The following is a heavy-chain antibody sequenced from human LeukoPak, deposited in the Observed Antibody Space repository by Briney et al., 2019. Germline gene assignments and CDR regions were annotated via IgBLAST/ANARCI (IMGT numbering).Heavy chain of an antibody. CDR2: ISGSGGST. V-gene: IGHV3-23*01. CDR1: GFTFSSYG. J-gene: IGHJ4*02. Sequence: GGSLRLSCAASGFTFSSYGMSWVRQAPGKGLEWVSAISGSGGSTYYADSVKGRFTISRDNSKNTLHLQMNSLRAEDTAVYYCAKDPSSSWYWPEYWGQGTLVTVSS. CDR3: AKDPSSSWYWPEY. D-gene: IGHD6-13*01.